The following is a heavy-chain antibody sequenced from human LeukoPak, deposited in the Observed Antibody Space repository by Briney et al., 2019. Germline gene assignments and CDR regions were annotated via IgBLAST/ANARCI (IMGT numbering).Heavy chain of an antibody. CDR3: ARESVGYYDFWSGYKNWFDP. Sequence: SETLSLTCTVSGGSISSYYWSWIRQPPGKGLEWIGYIYYSGSTNYNPSLKSRVTMSVDTSKNQFSLKLSSVTAADTAVYYCARESVGYYDFWSGYKNWFDPWGQGTLVTVSS. CDR2: IYYSGST. D-gene: IGHD3-3*01. V-gene: IGHV4-59*12. CDR1: GGSISSYY. J-gene: IGHJ5*02.